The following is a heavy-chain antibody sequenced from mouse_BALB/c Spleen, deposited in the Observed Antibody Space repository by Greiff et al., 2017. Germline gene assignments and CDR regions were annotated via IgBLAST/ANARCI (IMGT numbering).Heavy chain of an antibody. CDR2: INPSTGYT. J-gene: IGHJ4*01. D-gene: IGHD1-1*01. CDR3: ARGGFYYGSSYEDYAMDY. V-gene: IGHV1-7*01. CDR1: GYTFTSYW. Sequence: VQLQQSGAELAKPGASVKMSCKASGYTFTSYWMHWVKQRPGQGLEWIGYINPSTGYTEYNQKFKDKATLTADKSSSTAYMQLSSLTSEDSAVYYCARGGFYYGSSYEDYAMDYWGQGTSVTVAS.